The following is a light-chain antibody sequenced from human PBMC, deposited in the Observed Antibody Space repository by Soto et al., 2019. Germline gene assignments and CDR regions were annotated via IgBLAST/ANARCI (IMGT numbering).Light chain of an antibody. CDR1: QSVSSSY. V-gene: IGKV3D-20*01. Sequence: EIVLPQSPGTLSLSPGERATLSCRASQSVSSSYVAWYQHRPGLAPRLLIHDASSRATGIPDRFSGTKSGTDFTLTIRRLEPEDAAVYFCQQYGSSPITFGQGTRLEIK. CDR2: DAS. CDR3: QQYGSSPIT. J-gene: IGKJ5*01.